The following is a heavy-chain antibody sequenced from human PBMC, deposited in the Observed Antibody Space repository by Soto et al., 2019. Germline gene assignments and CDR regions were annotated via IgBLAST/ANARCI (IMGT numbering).Heavy chain of an antibody. Sequence: VQLLESGGGLVQPGGSLRLSCAASGFTFSSYAMSWVRQAPGKGLEWVSAISGSGGSTYYADSVKGRFTISRDNSKNTLYLQMNSLRAEDTAVYYCAKESLFGVLRFLAAGEYYFDYWGQGTLVTVSS. CDR1: GFTFSSYA. V-gene: IGHV3-23*01. J-gene: IGHJ4*02. CDR2: ISGSGGST. CDR3: AKESLFGVLRFLAAGEYYFDY. D-gene: IGHD3-3*01.